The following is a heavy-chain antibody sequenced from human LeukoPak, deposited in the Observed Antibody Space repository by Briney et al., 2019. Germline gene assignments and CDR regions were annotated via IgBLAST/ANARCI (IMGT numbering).Heavy chain of an antibody. J-gene: IGHJ4*02. D-gene: IGHD2-2*01. V-gene: IGHV1-69*13. CDR2: IIPISGTP. CDR1: GGTFSNYA. CDR3: ATYCSSTSCYIWGYYFDY. Sequence: ASVKVSCEASGGTFSNYAISWVRQAPGQGLEWMGGIIPISGTPNYAQKLQDRVTITADASTSTAYMELSSLRSEDTAVYYCATYCSSTSCYIWGYYFDYWGQGTLVTVSS.